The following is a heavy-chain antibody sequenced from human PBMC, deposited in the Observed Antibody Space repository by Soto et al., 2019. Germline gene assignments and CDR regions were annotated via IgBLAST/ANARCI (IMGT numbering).Heavy chain of an antibody. D-gene: IGHD3-22*01. Sequence: GASVKVSCKASGYTFTGYYMHWVRQAPGQGLEWMGWINPNSGGTNYAQKFQGRVTMTRDTSISTAYMELSRLRSDDTAVYYCARDGDYYDSSGYFDSWGQGTLVTVSS. V-gene: IGHV1-2*02. CDR2: INPNSGGT. J-gene: IGHJ4*02. CDR1: GYTFTGYY. CDR3: ARDGDYYDSSGYFDS.